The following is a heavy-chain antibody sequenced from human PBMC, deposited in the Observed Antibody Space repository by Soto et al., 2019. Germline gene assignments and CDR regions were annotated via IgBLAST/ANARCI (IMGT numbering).Heavy chain of an antibody. CDR3: ARIDCTGNNCNPYYHYGMDV. D-gene: IGHD2-8*02. V-gene: IGHV3-33*01. CDR2: IWYDGSVK. Sequence: PGGSLRLSCAASGFTFNTYGMHWVRQVPGKGLQWVAVIWYDGSVKYYADSVRGRFTASRDNSRNTLYLQMNSLRDEDTAVYYCARIDCTGNNCNPYYHYGMDVWGQGTTVTVSS. J-gene: IGHJ6*02. CDR1: GFTFNTYG.